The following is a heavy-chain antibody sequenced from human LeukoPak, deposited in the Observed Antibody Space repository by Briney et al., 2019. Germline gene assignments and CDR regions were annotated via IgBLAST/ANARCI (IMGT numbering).Heavy chain of an antibody. V-gene: IGHV4-4*02. CDR2: LYHGVST. J-gene: IGHJ4*02. CDR1: GGSINSSNW. CDR3: ARPGLAYCGADCYSTEGYYFDY. Sequence: SETLYLTCAVSGGSINSSNWWSWVRQPPGMGLEWIGELYHGVSTNYNPSLKSRVTISVDTSKNQFSLRLSSVTAADTAMYYCARPGLAYCGADCYSTEGYYFDYWSQGTLVTVSS. D-gene: IGHD2-21*01.